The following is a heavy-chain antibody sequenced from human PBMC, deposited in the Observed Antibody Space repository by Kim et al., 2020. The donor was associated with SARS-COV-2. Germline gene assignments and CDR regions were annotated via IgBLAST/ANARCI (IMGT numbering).Heavy chain of an antibody. CDR3: ATMVGAADY. V-gene: IGHV3-23*01. Sequence: GGSLRLSCAASGFTLRSYAISWVRQAPGKGLEWVSTISGSGDTTYSADSVKGHFTISRDNSKNTLYLQMNSLRAEDTAVYYCATMVGAADYWGQGTLVTVSS. CDR1: GFTLRSYA. J-gene: IGHJ4*02. D-gene: IGHD2-8*01. CDR2: ISGSGDTT.